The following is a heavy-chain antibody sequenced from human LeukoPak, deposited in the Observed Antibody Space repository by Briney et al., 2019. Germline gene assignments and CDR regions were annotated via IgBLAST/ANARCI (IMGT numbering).Heavy chain of an antibody. J-gene: IGHJ4*02. D-gene: IGHD3-3*01. CDR1: GFTLAGHT. CDR2: IGGRDDRT. CDR3: AKDPNPLYDFWSGYK. V-gene: IGHV3-23*01. Sequence: GGSLRLSCAASGFTLAGHTMTWLRQVPGKGLEWVSIIGGRDDRTYYADFVRGRFTISRDNPNNILYLQMRDLTAEDTVVYYCAKDPNPLYDFWSGYKWGQGTLVIVSS.